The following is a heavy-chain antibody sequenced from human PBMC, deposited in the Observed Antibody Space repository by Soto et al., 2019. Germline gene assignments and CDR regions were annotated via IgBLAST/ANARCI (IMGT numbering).Heavy chain of an antibody. CDR3: AKGATKARDFYY. V-gene: IGHV3-30*18. D-gene: IGHD5-12*01. CDR1: GFTFSSYG. Sequence: QVQLVESGGGVVQPGRSLRLSCAASGFTFSSYGMNWVRQAPGKGLEWVAVISYDGSNKYYADSVKGRFTISRDNSKNTLYLQMNSLRAGDTAVYYWAKGATKARDFYYWGQGTLVTVSS. CDR2: ISYDGSNK. J-gene: IGHJ4*02.